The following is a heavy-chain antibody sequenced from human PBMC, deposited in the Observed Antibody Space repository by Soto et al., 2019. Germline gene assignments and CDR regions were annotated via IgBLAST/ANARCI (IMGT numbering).Heavy chain of an antibody. D-gene: IGHD6-13*01. CDR3: AVAAAGTSNFQH. V-gene: IGHV4-31*03. CDR2: IYYSGST. J-gene: IGHJ1*01. Sequence: KASETLSLTCTVSGGSISSGGYYWSWIRQHPGKGLEWIGYIYYSGSTYYNPSLKSRVTISVDTSKNQFSLKLSSVTAADTAVYYCAVAAAGTSNFQHWGQGTLVTSPQ. CDR1: GGSISSGGYY.